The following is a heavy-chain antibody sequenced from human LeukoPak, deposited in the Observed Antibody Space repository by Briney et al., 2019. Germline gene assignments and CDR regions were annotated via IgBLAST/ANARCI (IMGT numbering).Heavy chain of an antibody. CDR1: GGTFSSYA. J-gene: IGHJ4*02. CDR2: IIPTLDTA. D-gene: IGHD5-12*01. CDR3: ARGDIVASRDSYFDY. V-gene: IGHV1-69*01. Sequence: GSSVKVSCKASGGTFSSYAISWVRQAPGQGLEWMGGIIPTLDTANYAQKFQGRVTITAGESTSTTYMELSSLRSEDTAVYYCARGDIVASRDSYFDYWGQGTLVTVPS.